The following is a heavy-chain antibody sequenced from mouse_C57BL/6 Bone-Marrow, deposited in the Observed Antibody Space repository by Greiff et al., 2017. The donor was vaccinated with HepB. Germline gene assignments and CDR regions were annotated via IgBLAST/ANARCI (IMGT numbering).Heavy chain of an antibody. CDR1: GYTFTSYG. CDR3: VRAPILYYFDY. Sequence: QVQLQQSGAELARPGASVKLSCKASGYTFTSYGISWVKQSTGQGLEWIGAIDPRSGNTYYNEKFKGKATLTADKSSSTAYMELRRLTSENSAVYFCVRAPILYYFDYWGQGTTLTVSS. CDR2: IDPRSGNT. V-gene: IGHV1-81*01. J-gene: IGHJ2*01.